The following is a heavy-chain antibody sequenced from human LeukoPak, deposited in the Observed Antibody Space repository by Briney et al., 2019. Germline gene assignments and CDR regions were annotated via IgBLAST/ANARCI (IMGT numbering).Heavy chain of an antibody. J-gene: IGHJ6*02. Sequence: ASVKVSCKASGGTFSSYAISWVRQAPGQGLEWMGGIIPIFGTANYAQKFQGRVTITADESTSTDYMELSSLRSEDTAVYYCVAGDYSDYYYYGMDVWGQGTTVTVSS. D-gene: IGHD4-17*01. V-gene: IGHV1-69*13. CDR3: VAGDYSDYYYYGMDV. CDR2: IIPIFGTA. CDR1: GGTFSSYA.